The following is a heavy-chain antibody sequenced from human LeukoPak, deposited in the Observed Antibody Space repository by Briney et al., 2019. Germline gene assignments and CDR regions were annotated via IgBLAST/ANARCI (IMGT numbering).Heavy chain of an antibody. CDR1: GGSIRSYY. V-gene: IGHV4-4*07. J-gene: IGHJ4*02. CDR2: IYTSGST. D-gene: IGHD4-4*01. CDR3: ARGYYSNGCFDY. Sequence: TSETLSLTCTVSGGSIRSYYWSWIRQPAEKGLEWIGRIYTSGSTNYNPSLKSRVTMSVDTSKNQFSLKLSSVTAADTAVYYCARGYYSNGCFDYWGQGTLVTVSS.